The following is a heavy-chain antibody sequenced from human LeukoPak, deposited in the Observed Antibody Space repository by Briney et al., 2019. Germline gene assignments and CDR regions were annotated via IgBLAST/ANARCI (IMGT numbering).Heavy chain of an antibody. J-gene: IGHJ4*02. CDR1: GYTFTGYY. CDR3: ARDFVDTSDELELDFDY. D-gene: IGHD1-7*01. V-gene: IGHV1-2*02. Sequence: EASVTVSCKASGYTFTGYYMHWVRQAPGQGLEWMGWISPNSGGTNYAQKFQGRVTMTRDTSISTAYMELSRLRSDDTAVYYCARDFVDTSDELELDFDYWGQGTLVTVSS. CDR2: ISPNSGGT.